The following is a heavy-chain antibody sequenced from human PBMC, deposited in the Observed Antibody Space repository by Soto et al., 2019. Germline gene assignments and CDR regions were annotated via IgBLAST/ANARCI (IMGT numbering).Heavy chain of an antibody. CDR1: GFTFSSYG. V-gene: IGHV3-30*18. CDR3: AKDPIAAAGMLYYYYMDV. J-gene: IGHJ6*03. Sequence: GGSLRLSCAASGFTFSSYGMHWVRQAPGKGLEWVAVISYDGSNKYYADSVKGRFTISRDNSKNTLYLQMNSLRAEDTAVYYCAKDPIAAAGMLYYYYMDVWGKGTKVTVSS. CDR2: ISYDGSNK. D-gene: IGHD6-13*01.